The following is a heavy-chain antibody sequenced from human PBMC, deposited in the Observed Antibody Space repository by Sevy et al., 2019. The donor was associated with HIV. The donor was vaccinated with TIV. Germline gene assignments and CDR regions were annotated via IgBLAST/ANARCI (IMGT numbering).Heavy chain of an antibody. CDR2: IYYSGST. J-gene: IGHJ4*02. D-gene: IGHD3-3*01. V-gene: IGHV4-31*03. CDR1: GGSISSGGYY. Sequence: SETLSLTCTVSGGSISSGGYYWSWIRQRPGKGLEWIGYIYYSGSTYYNPSLKSRVTISVDTSKNQFSLKLSSVTAADTAVYYCARGITIFGVVIINNYFDYWGQGTLVTVSS. CDR3: ARGITIFGVVIINNYFDY.